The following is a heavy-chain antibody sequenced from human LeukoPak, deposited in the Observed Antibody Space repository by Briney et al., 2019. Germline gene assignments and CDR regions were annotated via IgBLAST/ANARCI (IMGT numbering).Heavy chain of an antibody. J-gene: IGHJ4*02. D-gene: IGHD1-26*01. V-gene: IGHV3-53*01. CDR2: INTGGYT. CDR3: ARESGSYLQ. CDR1: GFTVSTNH. Sequence: GGSLRLSCAASGFTVSTNHMTWVRQAPGKGLDWVSIINTGGYTYYIDSVKGRFTISRDKSKNTLYLQMTFLNVEDTAVYYCARESGSYLQWGQGTLVTVSS.